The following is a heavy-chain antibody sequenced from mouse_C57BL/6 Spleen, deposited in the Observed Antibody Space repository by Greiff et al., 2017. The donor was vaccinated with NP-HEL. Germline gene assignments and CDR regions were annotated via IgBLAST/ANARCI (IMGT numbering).Heavy chain of an antibody. CDR2: IHPNSGST. J-gene: IGHJ4*01. CDR1: GYTFTSYW. CDR3: ARDQRGYDAMDY. Sequence: VQLQQSGAELVKPGASVKLSCKASGYTFTSYWMHWVKQRPGQGLEWIGMIHPNSGSTNYNEKFKSKATLTVDKSSSTAYMQLSSLTSEDSAVYYCARDQRGYDAMDYWGQGTSVTVSS. V-gene: IGHV1-64*01.